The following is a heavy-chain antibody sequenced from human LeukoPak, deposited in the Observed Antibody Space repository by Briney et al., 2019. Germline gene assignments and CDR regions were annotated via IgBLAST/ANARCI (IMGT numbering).Heavy chain of an antibody. V-gene: IGHV4-59*01. D-gene: IGHD1-14*01. J-gene: IGHJ3*02. CDR2: IYYSGST. Sequence: SETLSLTCTVSGGSISSYYWSWIRQPPGKGLEWIGYIYYSGSTNYNPSLKSRVTISVDTSKNQFSLKLSSVTAADTAVCYCARDNLDAFDIWGQGTMVTVSS. CDR1: GGSISSYY. CDR3: ARDNLDAFDI.